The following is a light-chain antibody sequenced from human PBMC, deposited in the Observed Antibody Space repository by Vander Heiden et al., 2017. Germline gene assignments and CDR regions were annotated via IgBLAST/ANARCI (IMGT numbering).Light chain of an antibody. CDR2: DAS. J-gene: IGKJ1*01. Sequence: DIQMTQSPSTLSASVGDRVSIPCRASQSVGHWLAWYQQTAGKAPKLLNDDASTLERGVPSRFSGSGSGTESTLTISSLQTEDAATYYCQQYGSPWTFAQGTKVEIK. CDR1: QSVGHW. CDR3: QQYGSPWT. V-gene: IGKV1-5*01.